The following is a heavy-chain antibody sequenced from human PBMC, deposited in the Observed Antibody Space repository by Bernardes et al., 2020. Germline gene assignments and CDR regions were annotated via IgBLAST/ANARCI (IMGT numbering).Heavy chain of an antibody. J-gene: IGHJ3*02. Sequence: GGSLRPSCAAPGFTLRSYWMHWGRQAPGKGLVWVSRINNDGSSPSYADSVKGRFTISRDNAKNTLYLQMNSLRAEDTAVYYCARGEYYYDSSGYRHDAFDIWGQGTMVTVSS. CDR3: ARGEYYYDSSGYRHDAFDI. CDR1: GFTLRSYW. V-gene: IGHV3-74*01. D-gene: IGHD3-22*01. CDR2: INNDGSSP.